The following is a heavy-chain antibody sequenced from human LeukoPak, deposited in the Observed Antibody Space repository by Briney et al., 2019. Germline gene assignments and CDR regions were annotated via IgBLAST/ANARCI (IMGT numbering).Heavy chain of an antibody. CDR3: ARDYDFCSGITQFDY. D-gene: IGHD3-3*01. Sequence: ASGKVSSKASVYTFTSYYMHSVRQAPGQGLEWRGVINPSGGSTSYAQKFQGRVTMTRDTSTSTVYMELSSLRSEDTAVYYCARDYDFCSGITQFDYWGQGTLVTVSS. V-gene: IGHV1-46*01. CDR1: VYTFTSYY. J-gene: IGHJ4*02. CDR2: INPSGGST.